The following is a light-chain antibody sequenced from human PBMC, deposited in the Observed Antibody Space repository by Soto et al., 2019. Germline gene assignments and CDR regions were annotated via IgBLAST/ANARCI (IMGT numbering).Light chain of an antibody. V-gene: IGKV4-1*01. CDR2: WAS. J-gene: IGKJ4*01. Sequence: DIVMTQSPDSLAVSLGERATINCKSSRSVLYSSNNKNYLAWYQQKPGQPPKLLIYWASTRESGVPDRFSGSGSGTDFTLTISSLQAEDVAVYYCQQYYSTPPTLGGGTKVDIK. CDR3: QQYYSTPPT. CDR1: RSVLYSSNNKNY.